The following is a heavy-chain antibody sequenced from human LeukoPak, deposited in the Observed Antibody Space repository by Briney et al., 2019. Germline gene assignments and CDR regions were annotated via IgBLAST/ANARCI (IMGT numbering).Heavy chain of an antibody. CDR3: ASDGGNYDFWSGYYTVEDYFDY. Sequence: GASVKVSCKASGYTFTSYGISWVRQAPGQGLEWMGWISAYNGNTNYAQKLQGRVTMTTDTSTSTAYMELRSLRSDDTAVYYCASDGGNYDFWSGYYTVEDYFDYWGQGTLVTVSS. V-gene: IGHV1-18*01. CDR1: GYTFTSYG. D-gene: IGHD3-3*01. J-gene: IGHJ4*02. CDR2: ISAYNGNT.